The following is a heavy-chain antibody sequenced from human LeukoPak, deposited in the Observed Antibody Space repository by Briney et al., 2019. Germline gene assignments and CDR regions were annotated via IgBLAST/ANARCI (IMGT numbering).Heavy chain of an antibody. CDR3: ASDVLRYFDWLGGAGGY. Sequence: PGGSLRLSCAASGFTFSSYAMSWVRQAPGKGLEWVAFIRYDGSNKYYPDSVKGRFTISRDNSKNTLYLQMNSLRAEDTGVYYCASDVLRYFDWLGGAGGYWGQGTLVTVSS. CDR2: IRYDGSNK. CDR1: GFTFSSYA. J-gene: IGHJ4*02. V-gene: IGHV3-30*02. D-gene: IGHD3-9*01.